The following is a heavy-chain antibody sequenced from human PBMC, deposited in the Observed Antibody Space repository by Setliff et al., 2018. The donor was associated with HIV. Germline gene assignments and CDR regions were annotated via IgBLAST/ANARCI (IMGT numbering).Heavy chain of an antibody. J-gene: IGHJ4*02. D-gene: IGHD6-19*01. CDR1: GYTFNTYG. V-gene: IGHV1-18*01. CDR3: ARGTLGDTSGWFFDF. CDR2: ISANNGNT. Sequence: ASVKVSCKASGYTFNTYGISWVRQAPGQGLEWMGWISANNGNTNYAQKFQGRVTMTTDTTTSTAYMELRSLRSDDTAVYYCARGTLGDTSGWFFDFWGQGTLVTVSS.